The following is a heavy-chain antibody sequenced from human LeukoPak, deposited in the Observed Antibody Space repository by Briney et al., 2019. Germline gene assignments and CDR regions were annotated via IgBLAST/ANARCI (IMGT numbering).Heavy chain of an antibody. Sequence: GGSLRLSCVASGWTSSTYWMHWVRQAPGKGLVWVSRINSDGRSTTYADSVKGRSTISRDNDKNTLFLQMTSLIADATAVHYCARAMTGTDAFYIWGQGTVVTVSS. V-gene: IGHV3-74*01. D-gene: IGHD3-9*01. CDR2: INSDGRST. CDR1: GWTSSTYW. J-gene: IGHJ3*02. CDR3: ARAMTGTDAFYI.